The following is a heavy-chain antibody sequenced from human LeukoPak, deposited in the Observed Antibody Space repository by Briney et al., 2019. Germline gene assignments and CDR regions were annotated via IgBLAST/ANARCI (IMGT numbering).Heavy chain of an antibody. CDR1: GGSISSSNW. V-gene: IGHV4-4*02. D-gene: IGHD6-19*01. CDR2: IYHSGST. Sequence: PSGTLSLTCAVSGGSISSSNWWSWVRQPPGKGLEWIGEIYHSGSTNYNPSLKSRVTISVDTSKNQFSLKRNSVTAADTAVYYCARRKNSGWATDTFDIWGQGTMVTVSS. J-gene: IGHJ3*02. CDR3: ARRKNSGWATDTFDI.